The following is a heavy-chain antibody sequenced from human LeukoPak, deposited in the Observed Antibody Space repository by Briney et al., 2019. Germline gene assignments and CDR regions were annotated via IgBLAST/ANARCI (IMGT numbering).Heavy chain of an antibody. CDR3: ARDFTYYDFWSGYYTAFDY. CDR1: GFTFSSYG. J-gene: IGHJ4*02. CDR2: IRYDGSNK. V-gene: IGHV3-30*02. D-gene: IGHD3-3*01. Sequence: GSLRLSCAASGFTFSSYGMHWVRQAPGKGLEWVAFIRYDGSNKYYADSVKGRFTISRDNSKNTLYLQMNSLRAEDTAVYYCARDFTYYDFWSGYYTAFDYWGQGTLVTVSS.